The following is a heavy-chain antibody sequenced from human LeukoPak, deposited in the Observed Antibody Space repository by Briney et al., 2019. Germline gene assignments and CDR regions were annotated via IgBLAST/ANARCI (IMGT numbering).Heavy chain of an antibody. D-gene: IGHD3-10*01. CDR3: TTAPSYADY. CDR1: GFTVSNAW. V-gene: IGHV3-15*01. J-gene: IGHJ4*02. CDR2: IKSKTDGGTT. Sequence: PGGSLRLSFVASGFTVSNAWMSWVRQAPGKGLEWIGRIKSKTDGGTTDYAAPVKGRFTISRDASKNTLYLQMNSLKTDDTAVYYCTTAPSYADYWGQGTLVTVSS.